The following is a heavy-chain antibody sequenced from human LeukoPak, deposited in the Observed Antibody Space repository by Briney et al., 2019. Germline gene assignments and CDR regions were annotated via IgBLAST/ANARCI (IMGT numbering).Heavy chain of an antibody. CDR2: INAGNGNT. Sequence: ASVKVSCKASGYTFTSYAMHWVRQAPGQRLEWMGWINAGNGNTKYSQKFQGRVTITRDTSASTAYMELSSLRSEDTAVYYCARAPSSAPEGPDYWGQGTLVTVSS. D-gene: IGHD3-10*01. CDR1: GYTFTSYA. J-gene: IGHJ4*02. CDR3: ARAPSSAPEGPDY. V-gene: IGHV1-3*01.